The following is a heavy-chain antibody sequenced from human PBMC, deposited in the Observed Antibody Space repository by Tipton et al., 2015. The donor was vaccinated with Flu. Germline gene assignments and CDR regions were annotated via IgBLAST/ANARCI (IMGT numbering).Heavy chain of an antibody. CDR1: GFTFSSYW. CDR2: INSDGSST. J-gene: IGHJ3*02. Sequence: SLRLSCAASGFTFSSYWMHWVRQAPGKGLVWVSRINSDGSSTSYADSVKGRFTISRDNAKNTLYLQMNSLRVEDTAVYYCARALYDFWSGYVEAFDIWGQGTMVTVSS. D-gene: IGHD3-3*01. V-gene: IGHV3-74*01. CDR3: ARALYDFWSGYVEAFDI.